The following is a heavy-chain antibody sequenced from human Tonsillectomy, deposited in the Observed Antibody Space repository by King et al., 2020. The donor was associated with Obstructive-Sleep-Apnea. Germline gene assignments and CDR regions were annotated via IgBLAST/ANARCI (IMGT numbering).Heavy chain of an antibody. CDR1: GFTFSSYA. V-gene: IGHV3-23*04. Sequence: EVQLVESGGGLVQPGGSLRLSCAASGFTFSSYAMSWVRQAPGKGLEWVSAISGSGGSTYYADSVKGRLTISRDNSKNTLYLQMNSLRAEDTAVYYCAKVFQQWLALDDAFDIWGQGTMVTVSS. D-gene: IGHD6-19*01. CDR3: AKVFQQWLALDDAFDI. J-gene: IGHJ3*02. CDR2: ISGSGGST.